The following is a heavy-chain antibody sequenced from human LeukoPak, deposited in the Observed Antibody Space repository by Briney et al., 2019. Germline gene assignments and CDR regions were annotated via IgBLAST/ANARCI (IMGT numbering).Heavy chain of an antibody. D-gene: IGHD5-12*01. CDR2: INPNSGGK. CDR3: ASHSGSPTPDYYYGMDV. Sequence: GASVKVSCKASGYTFTGYYMHWVRQAPGQGLEGMGWINPNSGGKNHAQKFQGRVTMTRDTSISTAYMELSRLRSDDTAVYYCASHSGSPTPDYYYGMDVWGQGTTVTVSS. CDR1: GYTFTGYY. V-gene: IGHV1-2*02. J-gene: IGHJ6*02.